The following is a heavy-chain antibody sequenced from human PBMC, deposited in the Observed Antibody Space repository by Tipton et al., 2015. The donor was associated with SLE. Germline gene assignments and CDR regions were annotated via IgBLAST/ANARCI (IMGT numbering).Heavy chain of an antibody. CDR1: GFTSSSSA. Sequence: SLRLSCAASGFTSSSSAMSWVRQAPGKGLECVSVVYGDGTGTYYAESVKGRFTISRDNARNSLFLQMSSLRADDTALYYCTRASYNRGWFPRFWGRGTLVTVSS. V-gene: IGHV3-23*03. CDR3: TRASYNRGWFPRF. D-gene: IGHD6-19*01. J-gene: IGHJ4*02. CDR2: VYGDGTGT.